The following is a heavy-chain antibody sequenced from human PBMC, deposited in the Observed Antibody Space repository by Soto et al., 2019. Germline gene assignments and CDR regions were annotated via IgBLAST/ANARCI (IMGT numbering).Heavy chain of an antibody. Sequence: QVQLVQSGAEVKKPGASVKVSCKASGYTFTGYYMHWVRQAPGQGLEWMGWINPNSGGTNYAQKCQGRVTMTRDTAITTAYMELSRLRSDDTAGYYCARAPGYYDFWSGPDDWGQGTLVTVSS. D-gene: IGHD3-3*01. V-gene: IGHV1-2*02. CDR2: INPNSGGT. CDR3: ARAPGYYDFWSGPDD. CDR1: GYTFTGYY. J-gene: IGHJ4*02.